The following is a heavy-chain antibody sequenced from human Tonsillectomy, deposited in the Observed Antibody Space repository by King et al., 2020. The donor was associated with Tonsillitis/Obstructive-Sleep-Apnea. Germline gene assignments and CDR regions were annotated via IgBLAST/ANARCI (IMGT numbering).Heavy chain of an antibody. CDR3: ARDSGDISAAGTEVYYYGMDI. V-gene: IGHV3-30*03. CDR2: ISYDGSNK. CDR1: GFTFSNYV. Sequence: VQLVESGGGVVQPGRSLSLSCAASGFTFSNYVMHWVRQAPGKGLEWVAVISYDGSNKHNADSVKGRFTISRDNSKNTLYLQMNSLRAEDTAVYYCARDSGDISAAGTEVYYYGMDIWGQGTTVTVSS. D-gene: IGHD6-13*01. J-gene: IGHJ6*02.